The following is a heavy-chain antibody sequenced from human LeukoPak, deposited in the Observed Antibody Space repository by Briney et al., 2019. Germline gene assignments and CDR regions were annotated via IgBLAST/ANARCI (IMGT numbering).Heavy chain of an antibody. CDR3: AKQISSGYYYGYFDY. CDR2: ISGSGGST. D-gene: IGHD3-22*01. V-gene: IGHV3-23*01. CDR1: GFTFSSYA. J-gene: IGHJ4*02. Sequence: GGSLRLSCAASGFTFSSYAMSWVRQAPGKGLEWVSAISGSGGSTYYADSVKGRFTISRDDSKNTLYLQMNSLRAEDTAVYCCAKQISSGYYYGYFDYWGQGTLVTVSS.